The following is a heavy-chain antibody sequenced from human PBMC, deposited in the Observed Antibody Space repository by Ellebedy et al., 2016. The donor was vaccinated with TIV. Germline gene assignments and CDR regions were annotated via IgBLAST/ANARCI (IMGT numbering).Heavy chain of an antibody. D-gene: IGHD2-2*01. Sequence: ASVKVSCXASGYTFTNYAIHWVRQAPGQRLEWMGWINVGNGNTKYSQKLQGRVTITRDTSASTAYMELSRLRSEDTAVYYCARDPDVLPFFCVSTTCHLGWFDPWGQGTLVTVSS. CDR3: ARDPDVLPFFCVSTTCHLGWFDP. CDR2: INVGNGNT. V-gene: IGHV1-3*01. CDR1: GYTFTNYA. J-gene: IGHJ5*02.